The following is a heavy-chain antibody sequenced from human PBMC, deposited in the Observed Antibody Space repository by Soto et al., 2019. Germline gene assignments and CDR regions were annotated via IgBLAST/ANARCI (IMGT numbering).Heavy chain of an antibody. CDR2: IKSKTDGGIT. CDR3: RALGV. Sequence: EVQLVESGGGLVKPGGSLRLSCAASGFAFSNAWMHWVRQAPGKGLEWVGRIKSKTDGGITDYAAPVKGRLTNSRDDSKNTLYLQMNSLKTEDTAVYYCRALGVWGQGNT. CDR1: GFAFSNAW. V-gene: IGHV3-15*07. J-gene: IGHJ6*02. D-gene: IGHD1-26*01.